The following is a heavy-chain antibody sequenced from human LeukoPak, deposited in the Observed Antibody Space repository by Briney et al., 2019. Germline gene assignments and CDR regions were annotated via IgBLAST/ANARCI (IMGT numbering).Heavy chain of an antibody. V-gene: IGHV4-4*07. CDR3: ATGTYYYDSSGYYYPPDY. Sequence: PSETLSLTCTVSGGSISSYYWSWIRQPAGKGLERIGRIYTSGSTNYNPSLKSRVTISVDTSKNQFSLKLSSVTATDTAVYYCATGTYYYDSSGYYYPPDYWGQGTLVTVSS. CDR2: IYTSGST. CDR1: GGSISSYY. D-gene: IGHD3-22*01. J-gene: IGHJ4*02.